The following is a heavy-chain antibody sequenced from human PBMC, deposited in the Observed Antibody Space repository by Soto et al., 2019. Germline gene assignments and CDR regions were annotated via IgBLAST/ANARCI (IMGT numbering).Heavy chain of an antibody. CDR1: GFTFSSYS. CDR3: ASIVVPAAMWYMDV. Sequence: GGSLRLSCAASGFTFSSYSMNWVRQAPGKGLEWVSSISSSSSYIYYADSVKGRFTISRDNAKNSLYLQMNSLRAEDTAVYYCASIVVPAAMWYMDVWGKGTTVTAPQ. CDR2: ISSSSSYI. V-gene: IGHV3-21*01. D-gene: IGHD2-2*01. J-gene: IGHJ6*04.